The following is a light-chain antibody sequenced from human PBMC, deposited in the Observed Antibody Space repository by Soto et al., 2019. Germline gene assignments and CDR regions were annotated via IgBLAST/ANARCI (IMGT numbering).Light chain of an antibody. CDR3: QQGYTTPGT. J-gene: IGKJ1*01. V-gene: IGKV1-5*01. CDR2: AAT. CDR1: QSISSW. Sequence: DIQMTQSPSTLSASVGDRVTIACRASQSISSWLAWYQQKPGKAPKVLIYAATNLESGVPSRFSGSGSGTEFTLTISSLQPEDFATYYCQQGYTTPGTFGQGTKVDI.